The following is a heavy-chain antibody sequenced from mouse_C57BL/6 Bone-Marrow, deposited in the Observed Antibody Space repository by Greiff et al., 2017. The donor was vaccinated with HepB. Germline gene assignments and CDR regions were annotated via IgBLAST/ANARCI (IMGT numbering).Heavy chain of an antibody. J-gene: IGHJ4*01. CDR3: TRDGGSRGYYAMDY. CDR1: GFTFSSYA. Sequence: EVKLVESGEGLVKPGGSLKLSCAASGFTFSSYAMSWVRQTPEKRLEWVAYISSGGDYIYYADTVKGRFTISRDNARNTLYLQRSSLKSEDTAMYYCTRDGGSRGYYAMDYWGQGTSVTVSS. V-gene: IGHV5-9-1*02. D-gene: IGHD1-1*02. CDR2: ISSGGDYI.